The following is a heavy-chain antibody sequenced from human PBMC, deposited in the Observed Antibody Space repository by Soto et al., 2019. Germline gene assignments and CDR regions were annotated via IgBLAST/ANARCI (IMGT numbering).Heavy chain of an antibody. Sequence: QVQLVQSGAEVKKPGASVKVSCKASGYTFTYQDINWVRQAPGQGLEWMGWMNPTSGNAGYAQKFQGRVTMTGDTSINTVYMELSSLTSEDTAVYYCARLRGTYESDTWGEGPLVTVSS. V-gene: IGHV1-8*01. D-gene: IGHD5-12*01. CDR1: GYTFTYQD. J-gene: IGHJ5*02. CDR3: ARLRGTYESDT. CDR2: MNPTSGNA.